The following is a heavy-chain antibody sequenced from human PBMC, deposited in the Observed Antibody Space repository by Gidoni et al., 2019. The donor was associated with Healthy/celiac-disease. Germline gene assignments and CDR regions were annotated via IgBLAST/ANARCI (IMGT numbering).Heavy chain of an antibody. CDR3: ARQEFWSGYSNWFDH. Sequence: EVQLFQSGVEVKELGESLPISCQGSGYSFPNYWMGWVRQIPGKGLEWMGIIYPGDSDTGYSASFQGQVTISADKANSTAYLQWSSLGASDTAMYYCARQEFWSGYSNWFDHWGQGTLVTVSS. CDR2: IYPGDSDT. D-gene: IGHD3-3*01. CDR1: GYSFPNYW. J-gene: IGHJ5*02. V-gene: IGHV5-51*01.